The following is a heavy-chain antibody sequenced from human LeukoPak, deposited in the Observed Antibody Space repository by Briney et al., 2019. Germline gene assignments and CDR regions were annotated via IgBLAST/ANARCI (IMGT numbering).Heavy chain of an antibody. CDR1: GGTFSSYA. V-gene: IGHV1-69*13. CDR3: ARDRYGDYVYYYMDV. D-gene: IGHD4-17*01. Sequence: SVKVSCKASGGTFSSYAISWVRQAPGQGLEWMGGIIPIFGTANYAQKFQGRVTITADESTSTAYMELSSLRSDDTAVYYCARDRYGDYVYYYMDVWGKGTTVTVSS. CDR2: IIPIFGTA. J-gene: IGHJ6*03.